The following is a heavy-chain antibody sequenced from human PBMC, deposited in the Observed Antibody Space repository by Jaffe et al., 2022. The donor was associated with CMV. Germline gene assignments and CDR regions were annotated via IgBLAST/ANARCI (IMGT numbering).Heavy chain of an antibody. Sequence: QVQLQQWGAGLLKPSETLSLTCAVYGGSFSGYYWSWIRQPPGKGLEWIGEINHSGSTNYNPSLKSRVTISVDTSKNQFSLKLSSVTAADTAVYYCARGLYRDAFDIWGQGTMVTVSS. J-gene: IGHJ3*02. V-gene: IGHV4-34*01. CDR1: GGSFSGYY. CDR3: ARGLYRDAFDI. CDR2: INHSGST.